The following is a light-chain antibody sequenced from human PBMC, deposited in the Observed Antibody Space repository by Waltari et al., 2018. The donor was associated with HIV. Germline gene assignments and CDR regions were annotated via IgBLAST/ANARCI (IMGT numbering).Light chain of an antibody. J-gene: IGLJ1*01. CDR1: SSNIGKHS. Sequence: QSVLTPSPSASATPGQRGTISCSGSSSNIGKHSVFWYQQVPGTAPKLLIYKNNQRPSGVPDRFSGSKSGTSASLAISGLRSDDEADYYCATWDDGLSGPVFGTGTKVTVL. V-gene: IGLV1-47*01. CDR3: ATWDDGLSGPV. CDR2: KNN.